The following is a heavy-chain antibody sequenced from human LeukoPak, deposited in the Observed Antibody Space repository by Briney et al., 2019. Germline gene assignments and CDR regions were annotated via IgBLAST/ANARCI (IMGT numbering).Heavy chain of an antibody. CDR2: VNPSGGST. J-gene: IGHJ4*02. V-gene: IGHV1-46*01. CDR1: GYTFTSYY. CDR3: ARDIVGGPAGY. D-gene: IGHD1-26*01. Sequence: GASVKVSCKASGYTFTSYYMHWVRQAPGQGLEWMGIVNPSGGSTSYAQKFQGRVTMTRDMSTSTAYMELSSLRSEDMAVYYCARDIVGGPAGYWGQGTLVTVSS.